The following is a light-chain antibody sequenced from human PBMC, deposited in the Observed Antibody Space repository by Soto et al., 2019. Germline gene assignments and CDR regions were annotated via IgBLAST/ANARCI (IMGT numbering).Light chain of an antibody. J-gene: IGLJ3*02. CDR3: QTWGTGPWV. CDR2: INSDGSH. CDR1: SGHSSYA. V-gene: IGLV4-69*01. Sequence: QSVLTQSPSASASLGASVRLTCTLSSGHSSYAIAWHQQQPEKGPRYLMKINSDGSHRKGDGIPDRFSGSSSGAERYPTISSLQSEDEADYYCQTWGTGPWVFGGGTKLTVL.